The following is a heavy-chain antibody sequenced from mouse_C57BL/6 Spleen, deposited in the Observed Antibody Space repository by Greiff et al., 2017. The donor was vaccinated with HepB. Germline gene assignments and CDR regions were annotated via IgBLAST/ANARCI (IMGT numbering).Heavy chain of an antibody. J-gene: IGHJ4*01. CDR1: GFSLTSYA. CDR3: AREGYDYDIGLVVDY. Sequence: VQLQQSGPGLVAPSPCVSISCTASGFSLTSYAISWVRQPPGQGLEWIGVICPGGGTNYDSAHNSRLTTSKDNSKSQVFLKMNSLQTDDTARYYGAREGYDYDIGLVVDYWGQGTSVTVSS. CDR2: ICPGGGT. V-gene: IGHV2-9-1*01. D-gene: IGHD2-4*01.